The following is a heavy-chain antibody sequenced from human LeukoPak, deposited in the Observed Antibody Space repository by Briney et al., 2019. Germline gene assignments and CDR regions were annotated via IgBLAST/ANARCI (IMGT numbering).Heavy chain of an antibody. CDR3: AKAHRGYSYYFFGMDV. J-gene: IGHJ6*02. V-gene: IGHV3-30*18. CDR1: GFTFSTYG. D-gene: IGHD5-12*01. Sequence: PGRSLRLSCAASGFTFSTYGMHWVRQAPGKGLEWVATMSYDGTSEYFTDSVKGRFTISRDNSMNTLYLQMNSLRAEDTAVYYCAKAHRGYSYYFFGMDVWGQGTTVTVSS. CDR2: MSYDGTSE.